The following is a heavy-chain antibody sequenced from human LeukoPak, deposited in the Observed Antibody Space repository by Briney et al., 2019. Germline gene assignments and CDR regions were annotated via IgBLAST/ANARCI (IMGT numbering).Heavy chain of an antibody. CDR2: IYYSGST. V-gene: IGHV4-61*01. CDR1: GGSISSGSYY. J-gene: IGHJ5*02. CDR3: ARGYYIFDP. Sequence: SQTLSLTCTVSGGSISSGSYYWSWIRQPPGKGLEWIGYIYYSGSTNYNPSLKSRVTISVDTSKNQFSLKLSSVTAADTAVYYCARGYYIFDPWGQGTLVTVSS. D-gene: IGHD3-10*01.